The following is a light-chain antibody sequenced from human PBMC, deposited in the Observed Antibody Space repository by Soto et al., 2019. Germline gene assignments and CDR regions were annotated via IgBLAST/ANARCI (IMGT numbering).Light chain of an antibody. V-gene: IGKV1-5*01. CDR1: QTIDRW. J-gene: IGKJ1*01. CDR2: DAS. Sequence: DIQLTQSPSTLSASIGDRVVITCRASQTIDRWLAWYQQRPGLAPKLLIYDASTLESGVPSRFSGSGSETEFTLSISSLKPDGFATYHCQQYADNPTFGQGTTVEVK. CDR3: QQYADNPT.